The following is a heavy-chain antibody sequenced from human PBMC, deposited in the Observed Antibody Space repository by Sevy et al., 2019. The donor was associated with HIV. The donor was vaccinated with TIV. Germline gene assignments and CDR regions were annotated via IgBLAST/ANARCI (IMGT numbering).Heavy chain of an antibody. J-gene: IGHJ4*02. V-gene: IGHV5-51*01. Sequence: GESLKISCKGSGYSFTSYWIGWVRQMPGKGLEWMGIIYPGDSDTRYSPSFQGQVTISADKSISTAYLQWSSLKASDTAMYYCARLVSSYGWGSSRDINFDYWGQGTLVTVSS. D-gene: IGHD3-10*01. CDR1: GYSFTSYW. CDR2: IYPGDSDT. CDR3: ARLVSSYGWGSSRDINFDY.